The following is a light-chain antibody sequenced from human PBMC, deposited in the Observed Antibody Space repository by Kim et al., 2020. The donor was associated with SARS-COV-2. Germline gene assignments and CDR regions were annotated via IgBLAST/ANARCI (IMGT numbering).Light chain of an antibody. V-gene: IGKV1-33*01. CDR1: QDISNY. Sequence: DIQMTQSPSSLSASVGDRVTITCQASQDISNYLKWYQQKPGKAPKLLIYDASNLETGVPSRFSGSGSGTDFTFTISSLQPEDIATDYCQQYDNLPITFGQGTRLEIK. J-gene: IGKJ5*01. CDR2: DAS. CDR3: QQYDNLPIT.